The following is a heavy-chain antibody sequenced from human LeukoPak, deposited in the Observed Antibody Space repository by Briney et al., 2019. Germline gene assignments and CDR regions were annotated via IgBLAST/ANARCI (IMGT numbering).Heavy chain of an antibody. Sequence: GGSLRLSCAASGFTFSSYGMHWVRQAPGKGLEWVAVISYDGSNKYYADSVKGRFTISRDNSKSTLYLQMNSLRAEDTAVYYCAKGGDYGDSYGMDVWGQGTTVTVSS. V-gene: IGHV3-30*18. D-gene: IGHD4-17*01. J-gene: IGHJ6*02. CDR1: GFTFSSYG. CDR3: AKGGDYGDSYGMDV. CDR2: ISYDGSNK.